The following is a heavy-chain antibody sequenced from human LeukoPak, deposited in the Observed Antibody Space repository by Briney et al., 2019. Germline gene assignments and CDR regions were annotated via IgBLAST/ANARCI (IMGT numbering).Heavy chain of an antibody. CDR1: GFTLSSYS. CDR3: ARIYCGTIWSDGRQFVDV. CDR2: ISSSSSYI. Sequence: GGSLRLSCAASGFTLSSYSMNWVRQAPGKGLEWVSSISSSSSYIYYADSVKGRFTISRDNAKNSLYLQMNSLRAEDTAVYYCARIYCGTIWSDGRQFVDVWGKGTTVTVSS. V-gene: IGHV3-21*01. D-gene: IGHD2-21*01. J-gene: IGHJ6*04.